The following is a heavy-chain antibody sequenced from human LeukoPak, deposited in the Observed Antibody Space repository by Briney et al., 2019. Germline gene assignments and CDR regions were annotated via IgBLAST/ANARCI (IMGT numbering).Heavy chain of an antibody. CDR2: IYHSGST. V-gene: IGHV4-38-2*02. J-gene: IGHJ5*02. CDR3: ARAKYYYDSSGYQGNWFDP. D-gene: IGHD3-22*01. CDR1: GYSISSGYY. Sequence: SETLSLTCTVSGYSISSGYYWGWIRQPPGKGLEWIGSIYHSGSTYYNPSLKSRVTISVDTSKNQFSLKLSSVTAADMAVYYCARAKYYYDSSGYQGNWFDPWGQGTLVTVSS.